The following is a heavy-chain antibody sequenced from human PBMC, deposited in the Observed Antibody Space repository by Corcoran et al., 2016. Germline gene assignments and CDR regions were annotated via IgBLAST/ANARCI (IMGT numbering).Heavy chain of an antibody. CDR2: INHSGST. J-gene: IGHJ6*02. D-gene: IGHD3-10*01. Sequence: QVQLQQWGAGLLKPSETLSLTCAVYGGSFSGYYWSWIRQPPGKGLEWIGEINHSGSTNYNPSLKSRVTISVDTSKNQFSLKLSSVTAADTAVYYCARGLITMVRGVIYYYYYGMDVWGQGTTVTVSS. CDR3: ARGLITMVRGVIYYYYYGMDV. V-gene: IGHV4-34*01. CDR1: GGSFSGYY.